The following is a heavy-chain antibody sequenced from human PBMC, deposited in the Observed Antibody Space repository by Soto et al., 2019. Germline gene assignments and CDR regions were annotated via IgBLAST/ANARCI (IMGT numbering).Heavy chain of an antibody. CDR2: INHSGST. J-gene: IGHJ4*02. D-gene: IGHD6-19*01. V-gene: IGHV4-34*01. Sequence: QVQLQQWGAGLLKPSETLSLTCAVYGGSFSGYYWSWIRQPPGKGLEWIGEINHSGSTNYNPSLRSRLSLSLDTSKHQFCLKLSSVTAADTALYYCARGSGWYYYFDYCGQVTLVTVSS. CDR1: GGSFSGYY. CDR3: ARGSGWYYYFDY.